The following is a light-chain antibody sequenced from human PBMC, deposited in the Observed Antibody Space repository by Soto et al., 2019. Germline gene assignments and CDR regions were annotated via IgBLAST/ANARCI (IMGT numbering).Light chain of an antibody. J-gene: IGKJ4*01. CDR2: DAS. CDR3: QQRSNWPFS. CDR1: QSVSSL. Sequence: EIVLTQSPATLSLSPGERATLSCRASQSVSSLLAWYQQKSGQPPRLLISDASNRATGVPARFSGSGSGTDFTLIISSLEPEDFAVYYCQQRSNWPFSFGGGTKVEI. V-gene: IGKV3-11*01.